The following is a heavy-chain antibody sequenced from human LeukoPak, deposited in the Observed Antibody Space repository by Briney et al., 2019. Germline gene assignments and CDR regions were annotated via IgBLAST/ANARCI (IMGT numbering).Heavy chain of an antibody. Sequence: ASVKVSCKASGYTFTGYYMHWVRQAPGQGLEWMGWINPNSGGTNYAQKFQGRVTMTRDTSISTAYMELSRLRSDDTAVYYCARDSSGWANWFDPWGQGTLVTVS. J-gene: IGHJ5*02. D-gene: IGHD6-19*01. CDR2: INPNSGGT. CDR1: GYTFTGYY. CDR3: ARDSSGWANWFDP. V-gene: IGHV1-2*02.